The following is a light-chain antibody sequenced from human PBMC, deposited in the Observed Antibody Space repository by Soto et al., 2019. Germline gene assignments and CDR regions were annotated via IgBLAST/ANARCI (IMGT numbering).Light chain of an antibody. CDR2: DVS. J-gene: IGLJ2*01. V-gene: IGLV2-14*01. CDR1: SSDVGGYNY. CDR3: SSYTSSSTRV. Sequence: QSALTQPASVSGSPGQSITISCTGTSSDVGGYNYVSWYQQHPGKAPKFMIYDVSNRPSGVSNRFSGSKSGNTASLTISGLQAEDEADYYCSSYTSSSTRVFVGGTKVTVL.